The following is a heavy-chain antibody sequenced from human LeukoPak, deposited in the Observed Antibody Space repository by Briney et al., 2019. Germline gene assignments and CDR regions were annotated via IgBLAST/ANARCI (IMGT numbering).Heavy chain of an antibody. Sequence: GGSLRLSCAASGFKFSNHWMHWVRHSPGKGLLWVARINNDGSDTSHADFVEGRFTISRDNAENTLYLQMNSLRVEDTAMYFCARNNWGIDDWGQGTLVTVSS. J-gene: IGHJ4*02. CDR1: GFKFSNHW. V-gene: IGHV3-74*01. D-gene: IGHD7-27*01. CDR3: ARNNWGIDD. CDR2: INNDGSDT.